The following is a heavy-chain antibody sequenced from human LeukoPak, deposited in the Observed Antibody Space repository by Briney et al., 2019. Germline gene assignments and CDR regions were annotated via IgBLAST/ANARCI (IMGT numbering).Heavy chain of an antibody. V-gene: IGHV3-11*06. CDR1: GFAFSDYY. D-gene: IGHD1-26*01. Sequence: AGGSLRLSCAASGFAFSDYYMSWIRQAPGKGLEWVSYISSSSGDFIYYADSVKGRFTISRDNSKNTLYLQMNSLRAEDTAVYYCARDQGSGSYPSLIDYWGQGILVTVSS. CDR3: ARDQGSGSYPSLIDY. CDR2: ISSSSGDFI. J-gene: IGHJ4*02.